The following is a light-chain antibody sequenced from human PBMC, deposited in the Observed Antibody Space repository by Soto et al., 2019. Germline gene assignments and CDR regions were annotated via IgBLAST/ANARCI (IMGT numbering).Light chain of an antibody. J-gene: IGKJ1*01. Sequence: EIVLTQAPATLSLSPVERATLSCRASQSIGRAIAWYQRKPGQAPRLLIFDASQRATGIPARFRGSGSGTDFTLSISSLEPEDFAVYYCQQRTDRPPWTFGQGTKVDIK. CDR3: QQRTDRPPWT. V-gene: IGKV3-11*01. CDR1: QSIGRA. CDR2: DAS.